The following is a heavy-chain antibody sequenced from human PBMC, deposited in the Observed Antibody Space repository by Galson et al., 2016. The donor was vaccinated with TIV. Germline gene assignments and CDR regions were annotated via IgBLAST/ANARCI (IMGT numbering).Heavy chain of an antibody. CDR1: SFIVSGHA. Sequence: SLRIACAASSFIVSGHAMHWVRQAPGKGLEGVALISYDGNSKYYADSVRGRYTIPSDNSKNTLYLQMSSLRAEDTAVYYGSNVITENVYYSGMDVWGQGTTVTVSS. J-gene: IGHJ6*02. CDR3: SNVITENVYYSGMDV. CDR2: ISYDGNSK. V-gene: IGHV3-30-3*01. D-gene: IGHD1-20*01.